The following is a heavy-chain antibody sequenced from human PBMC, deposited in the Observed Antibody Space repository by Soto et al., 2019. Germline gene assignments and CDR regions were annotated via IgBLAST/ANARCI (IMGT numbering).Heavy chain of an antibody. CDR3: ARDRGEYTSSWFWYFSH. CDR1: GASISSFN. CDR2: LNIAGTI. J-gene: IGHJ2*01. V-gene: IGHV4-4*07. Sequence: SETLSLTCSVSGASISSFNWNWVRQPAGKGPEWVGRLNIAGTINYNPSLKSRITMSMDTSKNQISLHLRSVTAADTAIYYCARDRGEYTSSWFWYFSHWGHGTLVTSPQ. D-gene: IGHD6-13*01.